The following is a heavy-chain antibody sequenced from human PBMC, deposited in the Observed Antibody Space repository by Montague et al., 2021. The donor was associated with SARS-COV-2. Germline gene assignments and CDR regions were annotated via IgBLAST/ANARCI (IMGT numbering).Heavy chain of an antibody. D-gene: IGHD1-26*01. Sequence: SETLSLTCAVSGDSINSEHCWSWVRQPPGKGLEWIVETHQWGGTNYNPSLRSRVSIFLDKSKNQFSLNLISVTAADTAVYFCVRMGAAHRLNNWFDPWGQGALVTVSS. CDR2: THQWGGT. J-gene: IGHJ5*02. V-gene: IGHV4-4*02. CDR3: VRMGAAHRLNNWFDP. CDR1: GDSINSEHC.